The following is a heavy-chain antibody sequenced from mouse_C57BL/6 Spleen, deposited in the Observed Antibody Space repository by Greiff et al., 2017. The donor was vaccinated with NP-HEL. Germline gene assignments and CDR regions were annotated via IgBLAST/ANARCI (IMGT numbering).Heavy chain of an antibody. V-gene: IGHV1-82*01. CDR2: IYPGDGDT. CDR1: GYAFSSSW. CDR3: ARSNDYDEGAY. J-gene: IGHJ3*01. Sequence: VQRVESGPELVKPGASVKISCKASGYAFSSSWMNWVKQRPGKGLEWIGRIYPGDGDTNYNGKFKGKATLTADKSSSTAYMQLSSLTSEDSAVYFCARSNDYDEGAYWGQGTLVTVSA. D-gene: IGHD2-4*01.